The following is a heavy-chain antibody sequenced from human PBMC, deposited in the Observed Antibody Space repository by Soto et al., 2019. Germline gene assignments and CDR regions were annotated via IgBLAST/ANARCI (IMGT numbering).Heavy chain of an antibody. J-gene: IGHJ3*02. CDR1: GFAFSSHP. CDR3: ARRAFGSSRSFDI. D-gene: IGHD6-6*01. Sequence: GGSLRLSCAASGFAFSSHPMSWVRQAPERGLEWVSGISDSGGLTYNADSVKGRFTISRDNSKDTLYLQMNSLRAEDTALYYCARRAFGSSRSFDIWGQGTMVTVSS. CDR2: ISDSGGLT. V-gene: IGHV3-23*01.